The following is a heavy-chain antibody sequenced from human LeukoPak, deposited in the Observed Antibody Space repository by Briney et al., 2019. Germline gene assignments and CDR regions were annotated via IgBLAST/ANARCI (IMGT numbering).Heavy chain of an antibody. CDR3: ARMSAKTGNDAFDI. Sequence: PSETLSLTCTVSGGSISSGSYYWSWIRQPAGKGLEWIGRIYTSGSTNYNPSLKSRVTISVDTSKNQFSLKLSSVTAADTAVYYCARMSAKTGNDAFDIWGQGTMVTVSS. CDR1: GGSISSGSYY. V-gene: IGHV4-61*02. CDR2: IYTSGST. D-gene: IGHD7-27*01. J-gene: IGHJ3*02.